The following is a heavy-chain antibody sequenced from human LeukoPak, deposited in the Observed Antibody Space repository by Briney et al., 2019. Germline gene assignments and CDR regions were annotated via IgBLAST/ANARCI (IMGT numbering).Heavy chain of an antibody. CDR3: WSGSWGHYFDY. Sequence: PGRSLRLSCAASGFTFSSYAMSWVRQAPGKGLEWVSAISGSGGSTYYADSVKGRFTISRDNSKNTLYLQMNSLRAEDTAVYYCWSGSWGHYFDYWGQGTLVTVSS. CDR1: GFTFSSYA. J-gene: IGHJ4*02. CDR2: ISGSGGST. D-gene: IGHD1-26*01. V-gene: IGHV3-23*01.